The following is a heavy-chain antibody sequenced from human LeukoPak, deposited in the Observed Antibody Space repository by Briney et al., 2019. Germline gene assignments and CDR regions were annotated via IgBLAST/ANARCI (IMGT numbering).Heavy chain of an antibody. J-gene: IGHJ4*02. D-gene: IGHD6-19*01. CDR3: ARDRGSGWYGY. Sequence: KSSETLSLTCAVSGYSISSGYYWGWIRQPPGKGLEWIGSIYHSGSTYYNPSLKSRVTISVDTSKNQFSLKLSSVTAADTAVYYCARDRGSGWYGYWGQGTLVTVSS. V-gene: IGHV4-38-2*02. CDR2: IYHSGST. CDR1: GYSISSGYY.